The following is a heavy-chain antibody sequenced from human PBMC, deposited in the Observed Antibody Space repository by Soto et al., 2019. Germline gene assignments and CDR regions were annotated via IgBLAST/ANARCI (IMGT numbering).Heavy chain of an antibody. D-gene: IGHD2-15*01. CDR2: IRSKANSYAT. Sequence: GGSLRLSCAASGFTFSGSAMHWVRQASGKGLEWVGRIRSKANSYATAYAASVKGRFTISRDDSKNTAYLQMNSLKTEDTAVYYCTRQIDRMVVAATYVTGMDVWGQGTTVTVSS. CDR1: GFTFSGSA. CDR3: TRQIDRMVVAATYVTGMDV. J-gene: IGHJ6*02. V-gene: IGHV3-73*01.